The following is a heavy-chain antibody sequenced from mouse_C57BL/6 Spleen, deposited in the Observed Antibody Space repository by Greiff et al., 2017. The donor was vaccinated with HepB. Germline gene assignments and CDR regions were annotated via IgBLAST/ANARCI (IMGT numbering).Heavy chain of an antibody. Sequence: QVQLKQSGPELVKPGASVKISCKASGYAFSSSWMNWVKQRPGKGLEWIGRIYPGDGDTNYNGKFKGKATLTADKSSSTAYMQLSSLTSEDSAVYFCAVCSHYYGSSGDFDYWGQGTTLTVSS. D-gene: IGHD1-1*01. V-gene: IGHV1-82*01. CDR3: AVCSHYYGSSGDFDY. J-gene: IGHJ2*01. CDR1: GYAFSSSW. CDR2: IYPGDGDT.